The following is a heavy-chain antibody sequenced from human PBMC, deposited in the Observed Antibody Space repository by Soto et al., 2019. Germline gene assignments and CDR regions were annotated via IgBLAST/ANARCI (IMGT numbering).Heavy chain of an antibody. CDR2: IYYSGST. CDR1: GGSISSSSYY. CDR3: ARQEGYGDYGGGAFDI. J-gene: IGHJ3*02. D-gene: IGHD4-17*01. V-gene: IGHV4-39*01. Sequence: QLQLQESGPGLVKPSETLSLTCTASGGSISSSSYYWGWIRQPPGKGLEWIGSIYYSGSTYYNPSLKSRVTISVDTSKNQFSLKLSSVTAADTAVYYCARQEGYGDYGGGAFDIWGQGTMVTVSS.